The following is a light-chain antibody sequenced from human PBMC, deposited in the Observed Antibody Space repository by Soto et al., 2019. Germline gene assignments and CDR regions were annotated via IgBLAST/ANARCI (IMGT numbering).Light chain of an antibody. Sequence: DTMMTQSTDSLAVSLGDRATLNCKSSQTILYNSTNQNYLALYQQKPVLPQKLLIYWAPTRQSGVPDRFSGSGSGTDFTLAISSLQAEDVAVYYCPQYYIPPNSFGGGTKVDIK. V-gene: IGKV4-1*01. J-gene: IGKJ4*01. CDR1: QTILYNSTNQNY. CDR2: WAP. CDR3: PQYYIPPNS.